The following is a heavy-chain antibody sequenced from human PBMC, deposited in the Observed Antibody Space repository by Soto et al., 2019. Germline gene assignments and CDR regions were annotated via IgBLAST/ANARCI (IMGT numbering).Heavy chain of an antibody. Sequence: SETLSLTCTVSGDSVTSVSDYWSWIRQPPGKGLKWIGYIYYSGSADYNPSLGSRVTISIDTSKNQFSLKLTSVTAADTAVYYCARGVGFGYYYYHMDLWGQGTTVTVS. CDR1: GDSVTSVSDY. CDR3: ARGVGFGYYYYHMDL. CDR2: IYYSGSA. V-gene: IGHV4-61*01. D-gene: IGHD3-10*01. J-gene: IGHJ6*02.